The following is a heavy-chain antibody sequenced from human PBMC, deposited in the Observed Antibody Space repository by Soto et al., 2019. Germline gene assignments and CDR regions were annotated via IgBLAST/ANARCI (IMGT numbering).Heavy chain of an antibody. CDR2: IYHSGTT. CDR3: ARGLYYYASSGYSPDY. CDR1: WFSLSTGYY. V-gene: IGHV4-38-2*02. D-gene: IGHD3-22*01. J-gene: IGHJ4*02. Sequence: PSETLSLTFTVSWFSLSTGYYWGGIRHPPGKGLEWIATIYHSGTTYSNPSLKSRVTISVDTSKNQFSLKLSSATAADTAVYYCARGLYYYASSGYSPDYWGLGTLVTVSS.